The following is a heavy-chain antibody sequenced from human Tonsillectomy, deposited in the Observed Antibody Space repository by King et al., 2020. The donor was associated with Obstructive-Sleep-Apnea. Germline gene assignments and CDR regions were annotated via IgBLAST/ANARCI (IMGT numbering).Heavy chain of an antibody. CDR1: GFTFSSYS. CDR3: ARESEYCSGGSCYSDGFDY. D-gene: IGHD2-15*01. Sequence: VQLVESGGGLVQPGGSLRLSCAASGFTFSSYSMNWVRQAPGKGLEWVSYISSSSRTIYYADSVKGRFTISRDNAKNSLYLQMNSLSAEDTAVYYCARESEYCSGGSCYSDGFDYWGQGTLVTVSS. J-gene: IGHJ4*02. CDR2: ISSSSRTI. V-gene: IGHV3-48*04.